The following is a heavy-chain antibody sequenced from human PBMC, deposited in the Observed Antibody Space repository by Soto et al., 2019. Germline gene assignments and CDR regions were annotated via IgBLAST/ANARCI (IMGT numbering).Heavy chain of an antibody. D-gene: IGHD6-13*01. V-gene: IGHV3-74*01. J-gene: IGHJ6*02. CDR3: ARDPQYSSSWRDTSTDGMDV. CDR1: GFTFGDYA. CDR2: INSDGSST. Sequence: GGSLRLSCTASGFTFGDYAMSWVRQAPGKGLVWVSRINSDGSSTSYADSVKGRFTISRDNAKNTLYLQMNSLRAEDTAVYYCARDPQYSSSWRDTSTDGMDVWGQGTTVTVS.